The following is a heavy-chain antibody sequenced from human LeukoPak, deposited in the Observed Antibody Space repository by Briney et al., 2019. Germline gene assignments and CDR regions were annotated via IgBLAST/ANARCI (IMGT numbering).Heavy chain of an antibody. CDR1: GFTFRNAW. J-gene: IGHJ4*02. Sequence: GGSLRLSISAHGFTFRNAWRSWVRQAPGKGLERVANIKEDGSEKYYVDSVKGRVTISRDNAKNSLYLQMNSLRADDNSVSYCAKCESDDYSNFDYWGQGTLVTVSS. D-gene: IGHD5-12*01. CDR2: IKEDGSEK. V-gene: IGHV3-7*05. CDR3: AKCESDDYSNFDY.